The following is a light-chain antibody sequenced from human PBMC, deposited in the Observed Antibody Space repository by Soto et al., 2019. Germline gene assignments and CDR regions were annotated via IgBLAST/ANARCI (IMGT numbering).Light chain of an antibody. V-gene: IGKV3-20*01. CDR1: QSVSSSH. CDR2: GAS. Sequence: EIVLTQSPGTLSLSPGERATLSCRASQSVSSSHLAWYQQKPGQAPRLLIYGASSRATGIPDRFSGSGSGTDFTLTISRLEPEDFAVYYCQQYGSSRTVGQGTKVEIK. CDR3: QQYGSSRT. J-gene: IGKJ1*01.